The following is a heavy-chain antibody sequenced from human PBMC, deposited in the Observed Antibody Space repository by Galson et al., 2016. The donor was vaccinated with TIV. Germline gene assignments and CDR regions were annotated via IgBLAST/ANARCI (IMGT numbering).Heavy chain of an antibody. CDR1: GFTVQRNF. CDR2: IYPDGAT. V-gene: IGHV3-53*01. CDR3: VRAETPNNADD. J-gene: IGHJ4*02. D-gene: IGHD1-14*01. Sequence: SLRLSCAASGFTVQRNFMSWVRQAPGKGLEWVSIIYPDGATFYAESMKGRFGISRDTSQNTLSLQMNSLRAEDKALYYCVRAETPNNADDWGPGTLVTVSS.